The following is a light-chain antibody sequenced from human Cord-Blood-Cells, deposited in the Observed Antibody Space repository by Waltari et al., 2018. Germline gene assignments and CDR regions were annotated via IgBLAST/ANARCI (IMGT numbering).Light chain of an antibody. CDR1: SSDVGGYNY. J-gene: IGLJ2*01. Sequence: QSALTQPASVSGSPGQSITISCTGTSSDVGGYNYVSWYQQHPGKAPKLMIYDVSKRPSGVSNPFSGSKSGNTASLTISGLQAEDEADYYCSSYTSSSLVFGGGTKLTVL. V-gene: IGLV2-14*01. CDR3: SSYTSSSLV. CDR2: DVS.